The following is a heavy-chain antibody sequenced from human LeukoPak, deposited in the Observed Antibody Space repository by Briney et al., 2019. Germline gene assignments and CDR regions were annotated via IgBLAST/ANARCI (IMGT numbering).Heavy chain of an antibody. D-gene: IGHD5-24*01. V-gene: IGHV1-8*02. CDR3: AREDGWREKRPTTYDY. J-gene: IGHJ4*02. CDR1: GYTFTSYG. CDR2: MNPNSGNT. Sequence: ASVKVSCKASGYTFTSYGINWVRQATGQGLEWMGWMNPNSGNTGYAQKFQGRVTMTRNTSISTAYMELSSLRSEDTAVYYCAREDGWREKRPTTYDYWGQGTLVTVSS.